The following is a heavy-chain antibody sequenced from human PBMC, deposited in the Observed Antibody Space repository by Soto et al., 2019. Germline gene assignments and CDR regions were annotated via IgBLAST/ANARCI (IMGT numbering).Heavy chain of an antibody. CDR1: GGTFSSYT. Sequence: QVQLVQSGAEVKKPGSSVKVSCKASGGTFSSYTISWVRQAPGQGLEWMGRIIPILGIANYAQKFQGRVTITADKSTSTAYMELSSLRSEDTAVYYWARADTAMALDYWGQGTLVTVSS. V-gene: IGHV1-69*02. D-gene: IGHD5-18*01. CDR3: ARADTAMALDY. CDR2: IIPILGIA. J-gene: IGHJ4*02.